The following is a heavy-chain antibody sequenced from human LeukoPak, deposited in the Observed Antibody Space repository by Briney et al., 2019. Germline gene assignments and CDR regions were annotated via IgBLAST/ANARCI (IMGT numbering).Heavy chain of an antibody. V-gene: IGHV4-30-4*01. D-gene: IGHD1-1*01. J-gene: IGHJ5*02. CDR1: GGSISSGDYY. CDR3: ARTPPRYRLFDP. CDR2: IYYSGST. Sequence: SRTLSLTCTVSGGSISSGDYYWSWIRQAPGKGLEWIGYIYYSGSTYYNPSLKSRVTISVDTSKNQFSLKLSSVTAADTAVYYCARTPPRYRLFDPWGQGTLVTVSS.